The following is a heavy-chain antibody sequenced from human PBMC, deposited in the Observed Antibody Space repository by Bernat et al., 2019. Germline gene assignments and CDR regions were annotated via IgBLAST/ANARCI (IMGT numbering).Heavy chain of an antibody. CDR1: GFTFSSYA. D-gene: IGHD2-2*01. CDR2: ISGSGGST. CDR3: AKYQAQLLLFMDV. Sequence: EVQLLESGGGLVQPGGSLRLSCAASGFTFSSYAMSWVRQAPGKGREWVSAISGSGGSTYYADSVKGRFTISRDNSKNTLYLQMNSLRAEDTAVYYCAKYQAQLLLFMDVWGKGTTVTVSS. V-gene: IGHV3-23*01. J-gene: IGHJ6*03.